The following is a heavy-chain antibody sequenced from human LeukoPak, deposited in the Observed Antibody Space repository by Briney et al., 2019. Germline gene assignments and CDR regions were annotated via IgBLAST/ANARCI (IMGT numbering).Heavy chain of an antibody. D-gene: IGHD3-10*01. Sequence: GGSLRLSCAASGFTFSSYSMNWVRQAPGKGLEWVSSISSSSSYIYYADSVKGRFTISRDNAKNSLYLQMNSLRAEDTAAYYCARVSGGAFDIWGQGTMVTVSS. CDR1: GFTFSSYS. J-gene: IGHJ3*02. CDR2: ISSSSSYI. CDR3: ARVSGGAFDI. V-gene: IGHV3-21*01.